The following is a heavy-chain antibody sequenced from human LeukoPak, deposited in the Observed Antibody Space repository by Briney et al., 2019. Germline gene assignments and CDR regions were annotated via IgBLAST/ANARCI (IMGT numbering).Heavy chain of an antibody. V-gene: IGHV3-43*02. CDR1: GFTFDDYA. CDR3: AKVADYDILTGYDY. J-gene: IGHJ4*02. CDR2: ISGDGGSA. Sequence: GGSLRLSCAASGFTFDDYAMHWVRQAPGKGLEWVSLISGDGGSAYYADSVKGRFTISRDNSKNSLYLQMNSLRTEDTALYYCAKVADYDILTGYDYWGQGTLVTVSS. D-gene: IGHD3-9*01.